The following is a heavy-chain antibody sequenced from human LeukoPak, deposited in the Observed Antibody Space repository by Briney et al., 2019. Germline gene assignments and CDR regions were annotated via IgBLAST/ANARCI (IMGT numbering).Heavy chain of an antibody. CDR3: ASLLGPSSCGMDV. D-gene: IGHD2-21*01. CDR2: IYYSGST. Sequence: PSETLSLTCTVSGGSISSYYWSWIRQPPGKGLEWIGYIYYSGSTNYNPSLKSRVTISVDTSKNQFSLKLSSVTAADTAVYYCASLLGPSSCGMDVWGQGTTVTVSS. J-gene: IGHJ6*02. V-gene: IGHV4-59*01. CDR1: GGSISSYY.